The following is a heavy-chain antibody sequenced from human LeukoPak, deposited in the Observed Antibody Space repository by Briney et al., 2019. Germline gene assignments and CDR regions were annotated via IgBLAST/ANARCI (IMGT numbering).Heavy chain of an antibody. CDR3: ARVGPGFCSGGRCLQNAFDI. CDR2: MNPNSGNT. V-gene: IGHV1-8*01. D-gene: IGHD2-15*01. J-gene: IGHJ3*02. Sequence: ASVKVSCKASGYTFTSYDINWVRQATGQGLEWMGWMNPNSGNTGYAQKFRGRVTMTRNTSISTAYMELSSPRSEDTAVYYCARVGPGFCSGGRCLQNAFDIWGQGTMVTVSS. CDR1: GYTFTSYD.